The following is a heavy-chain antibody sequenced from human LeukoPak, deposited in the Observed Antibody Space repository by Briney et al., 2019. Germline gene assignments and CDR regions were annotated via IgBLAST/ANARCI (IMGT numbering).Heavy chain of an antibody. V-gene: IGHV1-2*02. Sequence: ASVKVSCKASGYTFTGYYMHWVRQAPGQGLEWMGWINPYSGGTNYAQKFQGRVTMTRDTSISTAYMELSRLRSDDTAVYYCARMKKEYYDILTGYSAFDYWGQGTLVTVSS. CDR2: INPYSGGT. CDR3: ARMKKEYYDILTGYSAFDY. D-gene: IGHD3-9*01. CDR1: GYTFTGYY. J-gene: IGHJ4*02.